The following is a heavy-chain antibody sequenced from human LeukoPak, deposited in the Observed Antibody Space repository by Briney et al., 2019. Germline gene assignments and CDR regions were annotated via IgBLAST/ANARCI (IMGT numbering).Heavy chain of an antibody. CDR2: MYYSGST. V-gene: IGHV4-39*07. Sequence: SETLSLTCAVSGDSIASTIHYWAWIRQPPGKGLEWIGSMYYSGSTYYNPSIKSRVTMSLDTSENQLSLKLSSVTAADTAVYYCARHIITYYYGSGSYYFDYWGQGTLVTVSS. CDR1: GDSIASTIHY. J-gene: IGHJ4*02. CDR3: ARHIITYYYGSGSYYFDY. D-gene: IGHD3-10*01.